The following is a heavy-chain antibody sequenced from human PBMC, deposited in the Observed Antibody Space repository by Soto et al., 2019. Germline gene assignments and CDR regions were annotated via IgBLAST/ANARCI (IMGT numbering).Heavy chain of an antibody. CDR1: GYTFTRYG. CDR3: ARDQGLIAARLFDY. CDR2: ISAYNGNT. Sequence: GASVKVSCKASGYTFTRYGISWVRQAPGQGLEWMGWISAYNGNTNYAQKLQGRVTMTTDTSTSTAYMELRSLRSDDTAVYYCARDQGLIAARLFDYWGQGTLVTVSS. J-gene: IGHJ4*02. D-gene: IGHD6-6*01. V-gene: IGHV1-18*01.